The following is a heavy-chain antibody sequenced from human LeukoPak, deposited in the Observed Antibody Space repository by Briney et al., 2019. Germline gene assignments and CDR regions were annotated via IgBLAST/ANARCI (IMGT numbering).Heavy chain of an antibody. J-gene: IGHJ5*02. CDR2: IYHSGST. Sequence: SETLSLTCAVSGYSISSGYYWGWIRQPPGKGLEWIGSIYHSGSTYYNPSLKSRVTISVDTSKNQFSLKLSSVTAADTAVYYCARGPYYYDSSGLQGPFDPWGQGTLVTVSS. CDR1: GYSISSGYY. CDR3: ARGPYYYDSSGLQGPFDP. D-gene: IGHD3-22*01. V-gene: IGHV4-38-2*01.